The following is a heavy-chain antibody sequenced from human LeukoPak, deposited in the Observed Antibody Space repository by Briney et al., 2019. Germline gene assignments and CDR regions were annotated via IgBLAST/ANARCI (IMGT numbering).Heavy chain of an antibody. J-gene: IGHJ4*02. CDR2: INTNTGNP. CDR3: ARGGYSYGLRFFDY. D-gene: IGHD5-18*01. Sequence: ASVKVSCKASGGTFSSYAISWVRQAPGQRLEWMGWINTNTGNPTYAQGFTGRFVFSLDTSVSTAYLQISSLKAEDTPVYYCARGGYSYGLRFFDYWGQGTLVTVSS. CDR1: GGTFSSYA. V-gene: IGHV7-4-1*02.